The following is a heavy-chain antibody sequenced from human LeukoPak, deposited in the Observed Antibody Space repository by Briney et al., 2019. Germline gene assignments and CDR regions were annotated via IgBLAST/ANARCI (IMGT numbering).Heavy chain of an antibody. Sequence: GGSLRLSCAASGFTFDDYGMSWVRQAPGKGLEWVSGINWNGGSTGYADSVKGRFTISRDNAKNSLYLQMNSLRAEDTGVYYCTRDGKGGSRVGYYFDYWGQGTLVTVSS. CDR1: GFTFDDYG. CDR2: INWNGGST. D-gene: IGHD1-14*01. V-gene: IGHV3-20*04. CDR3: TRDGKGGSRVGYYFDY. J-gene: IGHJ4*02.